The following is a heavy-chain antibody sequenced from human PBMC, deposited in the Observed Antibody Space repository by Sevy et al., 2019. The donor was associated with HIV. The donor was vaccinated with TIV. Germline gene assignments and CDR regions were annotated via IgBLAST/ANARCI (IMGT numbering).Heavy chain of an antibody. J-gene: IGHJ4*02. V-gene: IGHV3-30*02. D-gene: IGHD3-3*01. CDR2: IRYDGSNK. Sequence: GGSLRLSCAASGFTFSSYGMHWVRQAPGKGLEWVAFIRYDGSNKYYADSVKGRFTIYRDNSKNTLYLQMNSLRAEDTAVYYCAKDYYDFWSGYYKRTYYFDYWGQGTLVTGSS. CDR3: AKDYYDFWSGYYKRTYYFDY. CDR1: GFTFSSYG.